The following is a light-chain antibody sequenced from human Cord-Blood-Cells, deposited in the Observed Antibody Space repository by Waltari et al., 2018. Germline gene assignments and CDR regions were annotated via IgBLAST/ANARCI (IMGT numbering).Light chain of an antibody. J-gene: IGLJ2*01. Sequence: QSALTQPPSASGSPGQPVPISCTGTRSDVGGYNYVSWYQQHPGKAPKLMISEVSKRPSGVPERFSGSKSGNTASLTVSGLQAEDEADYYCSSYAGSNNLVFGGGTKLTVL. CDR2: EVS. CDR3: SSYAGSNNLV. CDR1: RSDVGGYNY. V-gene: IGLV2-8*01.